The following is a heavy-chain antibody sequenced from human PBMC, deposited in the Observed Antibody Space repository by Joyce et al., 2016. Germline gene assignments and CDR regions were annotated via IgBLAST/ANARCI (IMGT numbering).Heavy chain of an antibody. D-gene: IGHD6-25*01. CDR2: ISYDGIYK. V-gene: IGHV3-30*18. CDR1: GLTLSNYG. CDR3: AKILTATYSSGWFLDY. J-gene: IGHJ4*02. Sequence: QVQLVESGGGVVQPGRSLRLSCAASGLTLSNYGVHWVRQAPGKGLWWVAVISYDGIYKYYADSVKGRFTISRDNSKNTVLLEMNSLRAEDTAVYYCAKILTATYSSGWFLDYWGQGTLVTVSS.